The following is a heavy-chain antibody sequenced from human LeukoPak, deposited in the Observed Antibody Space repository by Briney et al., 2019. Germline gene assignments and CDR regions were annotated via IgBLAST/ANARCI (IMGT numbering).Heavy chain of an antibody. Sequence: PSETLSLTCTVSGGSISSYYWSWIRQPQGKGLEWIGYIYYSGSTNYNPSLKSRVTISVDTSKNQFSLKLSSVTAADTAVYYCARGAHYYDSSGYYYPFDYWGQGTLVTVSS. J-gene: IGHJ4*02. V-gene: IGHV4-59*01. CDR2: IYYSGST. D-gene: IGHD3-22*01. CDR1: GGSISSYY. CDR3: ARGAHYYDSSGYYYPFDY.